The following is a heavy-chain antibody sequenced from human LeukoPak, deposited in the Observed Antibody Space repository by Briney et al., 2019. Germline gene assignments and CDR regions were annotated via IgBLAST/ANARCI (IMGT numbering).Heavy chain of an antibody. D-gene: IGHD3-10*01. CDR2: ISYDGSNK. CDR3: AKAATFYYGSDL. V-gene: IGHV3-30*18. Sequence: GSLRLSCAASGFTFSSYGMHWVRQAPGKGLEWVAVISYDGSNKYYADSVKGRFTISRDNSKNTLYLQMNRLRAEDTALYYCAKAATFYYGSDLWGQGILVAVSS. J-gene: IGHJ4*02. CDR1: GFTFSSYG.